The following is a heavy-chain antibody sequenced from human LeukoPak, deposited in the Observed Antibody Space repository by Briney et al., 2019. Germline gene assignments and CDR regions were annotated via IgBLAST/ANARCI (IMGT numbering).Heavy chain of an antibody. CDR3: ARPISYNWKKGGGNAFDI. V-gene: IGHV1-2*02. D-gene: IGHD1-20*01. J-gene: IGHJ3*02. Sequence: VASVKVSCKASGYTFTGYYMHWVRQAPGQGLEWMGWINPNSGGTNYAQKFQGRVTMTRDTSISTAYMELSRLRSDDTAVYYCARPISYNWKKGGGNAFDIWGQGTMVTVSS. CDR2: INPNSGGT. CDR1: GYTFTGYY.